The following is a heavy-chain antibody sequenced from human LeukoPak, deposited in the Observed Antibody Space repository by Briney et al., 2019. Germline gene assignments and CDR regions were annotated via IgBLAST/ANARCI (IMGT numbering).Heavy chain of an antibody. CDR1: GGSLSGSY. J-gene: IGHJ4*02. CDR3: ARVYDTSGYYAHF. D-gene: IGHD3-22*01. CDR2: ISYTGGA. Sequence: PSETLSLIWTVSGGSLSGSYWSWVRQPPGQGLEWIGYISYTGGAYYSPSLKSRLTISVDTSKNQFSLRLTSVTAADTAVYYCARVYDTSGYYAHFWGQGSLVTVSS. V-gene: IGHV4-30-4*08.